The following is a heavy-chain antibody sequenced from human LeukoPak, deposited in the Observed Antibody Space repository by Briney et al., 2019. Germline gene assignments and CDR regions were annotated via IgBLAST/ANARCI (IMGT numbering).Heavy chain of an antibody. Sequence: PGGSLRLSCAASGFTFSNSWMHWVRQAPGKGLVWVSRINSDGSNIKYADSVKGRFTISRDNARNMLYLQMSSLRAEDTAVYYCARDGYCSGGSCYKGRFDYWGQGTLVTVSS. CDR1: GFTFSNSW. J-gene: IGHJ4*02. D-gene: IGHD2-15*01. CDR2: INSDGSNI. V-gene: IGHV3-74*03. CDR3: ARDGYCSGGSCYKGRFDY.